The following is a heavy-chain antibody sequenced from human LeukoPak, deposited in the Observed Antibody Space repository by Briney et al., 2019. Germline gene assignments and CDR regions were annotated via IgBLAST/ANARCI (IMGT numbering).Heavy chain of an antibody. CDR1: GYAFTKYY. J-gene: IGHJ4*02. V-gene: IGHV1-2*02. Sequence: ASVTVSCKASGYAFTKYYIHWMRQAPGQGLEWIEWISPDSGATNNAQKFQGRVTMTKDTSINTAYINVSSLSSDDTAMYFCARTDYGDCCDHWGQGTLVAVSS. CDR3: ARTDYGDCCDH. D-gene: IGHD4-17*01. CDR2: ISPDSGAT.